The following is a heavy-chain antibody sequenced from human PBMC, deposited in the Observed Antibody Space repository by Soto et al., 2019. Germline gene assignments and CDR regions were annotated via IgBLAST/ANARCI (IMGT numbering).Heavy chain of an antibody. J-gene: IGHJ4*02. CDR2: LGGSGGST. CDR1: GFTVSSSA. V-gene: IGHV3-23*01. D-gene: IGHD3-22*01. CDR3: AKDPSITMIVVVITRLDY. Sequence: GGSLGLSCAASGFTVSSSAMGWVRQARGKGLEWVSALGGSGGSTYYADAANGRFTISSEKSKNTLYLQINSLRAEDTAGYYCAKDPSITMIVVVITRLDYWGQGTLVTVSS.